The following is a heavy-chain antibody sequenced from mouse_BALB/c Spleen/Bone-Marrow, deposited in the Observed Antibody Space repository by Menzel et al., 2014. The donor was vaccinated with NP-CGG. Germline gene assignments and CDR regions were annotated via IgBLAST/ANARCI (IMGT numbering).Heavy chain of an antibody. J-gene: IGHJ2*01. CDR2: ISDGSSTI. V-gene: IGHV5-17*02. Sequence: EVKLVESGGGLVQPGGSRKLSCAASGFTFSSFGMHWVRQVPEKGLEWVAYISDGSSTIYYADTVKGRFTISRDNPKNTLFLQMTSLRSGDTAMYYCARLDVGGYWGQGTTLTVSS. CDR1: GFTFSSFG. CDR3: ARLDVGGY.